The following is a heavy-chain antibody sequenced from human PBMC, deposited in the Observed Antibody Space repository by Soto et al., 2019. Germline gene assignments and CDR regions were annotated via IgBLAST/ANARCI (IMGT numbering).Heavy chain of an antibody. CDR1: EFTFSNYA. Sequence: LRLSCAASEFTFSNYAMHWVRQAPGKGLQWLAVISYDGNNKYYADSVEGRFTISRDNSKNTVYLQMNSLRLEDTAVYYCAKDVGGIPFDSWGQGTPVTVSS. CDR3: AKDVGGIPFDS. CDR2: ISYDGNNK. V-gene: IGHV3-30*18. D-gene: IGHD3-10*01. J-gene: IGHJ4*02.